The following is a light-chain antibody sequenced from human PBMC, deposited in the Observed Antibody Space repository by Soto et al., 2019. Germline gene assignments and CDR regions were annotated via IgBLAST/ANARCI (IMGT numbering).Light chain of an antibody. CDR2: KAS. Sequence: DIQMTQSPSTLSASVGDRVTITCRASQSIGNWLAWYQQKPGKAPKLLIYKASSLESGVPSRFSGSGSGTEFTLTISSLQPDDFATYYCQQYHTYSTFGQGTKVDIK. CDR1: QSIGNW. CDR3: QQYHTYST. V-gene: IGKV1-5*03. J-gene: IGKJ1*01.